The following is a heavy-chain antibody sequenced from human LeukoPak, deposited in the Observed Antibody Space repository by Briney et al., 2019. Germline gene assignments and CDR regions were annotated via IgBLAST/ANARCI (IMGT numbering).Heavy chain of an antibody. Sequence: GGSLRLSCTASGFTFSSYAMSWARQAPGMGLEWVSAISGSVGSTYYADSVKGRFTISRDNSKNTLYLQMNSLRAEDTAVYYCAKTSRGFTFDAFDIWGQGTMVTVSS. D-gene: IGHD5-12*01. J-gene: IGHJ3*02. CDR1: GFTFSSYA. CDR3: AKTSRGFTFDAFDI. CDR2: ISGSVGST. V-gene: IGHV3-23*01.